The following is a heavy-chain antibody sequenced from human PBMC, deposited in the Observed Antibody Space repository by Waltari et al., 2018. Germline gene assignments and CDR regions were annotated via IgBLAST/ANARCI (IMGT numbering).Heavy chain of an antibody. D-gene: IGHD5-12*01. V-gene: IGHV4-61*02. Sequence: QVQLQESGPGLVKPSQTLSLTCTVSGGSISSGSYYWSWIRQPAGKGLEWIGRIYTSGSTNYNPSRKSRVTISVDTSKNQFSLKLSSVTAADTAVYYCARAGEEKRWLQFAFDIWGQGTMVTVSS. CDR3: ARAGEEKRWLQFAFDI. CDR2: IYTSGST. CDR1: GGSISSGSYY. J-gene: IGHJ3*02.